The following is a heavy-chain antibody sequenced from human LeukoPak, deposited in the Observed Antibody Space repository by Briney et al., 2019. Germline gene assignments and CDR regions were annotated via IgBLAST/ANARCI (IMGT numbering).Heavy chain of an antibody. CDR2: ISAHNGNT. J-gene: IGHJ4*02. CDR3: ARDYVEMSTIRDFGY. V-gene: IGHV1-18*01. Sequence: ASVKVSCKASGYTFSSYGISWVRQAPGQGLEWMGWISAHNGNTNYAQNLQGRVTMTTDTSTSTAYMGLRSLRSDDTAVYYCARDYVEMSTIRDFGYWGQGTLVTVSS. D-gene: IGHD5-24*01. CDR1: GYTFSSYG.